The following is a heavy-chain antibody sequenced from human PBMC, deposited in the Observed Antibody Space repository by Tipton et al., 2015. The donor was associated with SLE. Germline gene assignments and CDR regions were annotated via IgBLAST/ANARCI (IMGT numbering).Heavy chain of an antibody. J-gene: IGHJ4*02. D-gene: IGHD6-13*01. CDR1: GGSFSGYY. CDR3: ARGSLGSSSWFDY. V-gene: IGHV4-34*01. Sequence: TLSLTCAVYGGSFSGYYWSWIRQPPGKGLEWIGEINHSGSTNYNPSLKSRVTISVDTSKNQFSLKLSSVTAADTAVYYCARGSLGSSSWFDYWGQGTLVTVSS. CDR2: INHSGST.